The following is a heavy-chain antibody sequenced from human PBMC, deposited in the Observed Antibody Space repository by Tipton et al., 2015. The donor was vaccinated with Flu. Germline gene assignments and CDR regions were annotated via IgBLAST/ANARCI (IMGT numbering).Heavy chain of an antibody. V-gene: IGHV3-23*01. CDR3: AKDRVYSSGCSDY. CDR2: ISGSGDNT. J-gene: IGHJ4*02. CDR1: GFIFSQYG. Sequence: SLRLSCVASGFIFSQYGMSWVRQAPGKGLEWVSGISGSGDNTFYADSVKGRFTISRDNSKNTVYLQMNSLRAEDTAIYYCAKDRVYSSGCSDYWGQGTLVTVSS. D-gene: IGHD6-19*01.